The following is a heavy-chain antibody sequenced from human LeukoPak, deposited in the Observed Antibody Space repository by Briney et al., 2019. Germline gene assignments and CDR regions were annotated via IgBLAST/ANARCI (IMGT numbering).Heavy chain of an antibody. D-gene: IGHD6-13*01. V-gene: IGHV3-9*01. Sequence: PGGSLRLSCAASGFTYDDYAMHLVRRAPGKGLEWVSGISWNSGSIGYADSVKGRFTISRDNAKNSLYLQMNSLRAEDTALYYCAKDFHGGYSSSYFDYWGQGTLVTVSS. CDR1: GFTYDDYA. CDR3: AKDFHGGYSSSYFDY. CDR2: ISWNSGSI. J-gene: IGHJ4*02.